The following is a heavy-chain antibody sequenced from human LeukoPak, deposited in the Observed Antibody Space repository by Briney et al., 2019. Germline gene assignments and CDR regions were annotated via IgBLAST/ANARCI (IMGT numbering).Heavy chain of an antibody. CDR1: GVSISPYY. D-gene: IGHD3-16*01. Sequence: SETLSLTCSVSGVSISPYYWTWIRKPAGKGLEWIGRMYIGGTRNYNPSLKSRVTMSIDTSKNQFSLKLSSVTAADTAVYYCARDLPRENSYAYGFWFDPWGQGTLVTVSS. CDR2: MYIGGTR. V-gene: IGHV4-4*07. CDR3: ARDLPRENSYAYGFWFDP. J-gene: IGHJ5*02.